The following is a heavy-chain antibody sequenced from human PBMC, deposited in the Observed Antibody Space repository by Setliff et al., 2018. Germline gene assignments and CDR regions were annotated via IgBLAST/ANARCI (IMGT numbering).Heavy chain of an antibody. CDR1: GFGFSDAW. CDR3: TTPETQGDY. V-gene: IGHV3-15*01. Sequence: GALRLSCVGSGFGFSDAWMSWVRQAPGKGLEWVGRIKSKTDGGTTDYAAPVKGRFTISRDDSKNTLYLQMNSLKTEDTAVYYCTTPETQGDYWGQGTLVTVSS. J-gene: IGHJ4*02. CDR2: IKSKTDGGTT.